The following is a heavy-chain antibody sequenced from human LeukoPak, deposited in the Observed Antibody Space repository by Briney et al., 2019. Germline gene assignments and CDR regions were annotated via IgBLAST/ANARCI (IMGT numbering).Heavy chain of an antibody. J-gene: IGHJ4*02. Sequence: GGSLRLSCAASGFTFSSYSMNWVRQAPGEGLEWVSYISSSGSTIYYADSVKGRFTISRDNAKNSLYLQMNSLRAEDTAVYYCARDNTVWFDYWGQGTLVTVSS. CDR3: ARDNTVWFDY. D-gene: IGHD3-16*01. V-gene: IGHV3-48*04. CDR1: GFTFSSYS. CDR2: ISSSGSTI.